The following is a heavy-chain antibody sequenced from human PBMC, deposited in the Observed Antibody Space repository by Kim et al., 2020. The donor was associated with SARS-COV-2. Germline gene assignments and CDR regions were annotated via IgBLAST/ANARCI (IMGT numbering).Heavy chain of an antibody. V-gene: IGHV1-3*01. Sequence: ASVKVSCKASGYTFTSYAMHWVRQAPGQRLEWMGWINAGNGNTKYSQKFQGRVTITRDTSASTAYMELSSLRSEDTAVYYCARELFVVVPSYGMDVWGQGTTVTVSS. D-gene: IGHD2-2*01. CDR2: INAGNGNT. CDR1: GYTFTSYA. CDR3: ARELFVVVPSYGMDV. J-gene: IGHJ6*02.